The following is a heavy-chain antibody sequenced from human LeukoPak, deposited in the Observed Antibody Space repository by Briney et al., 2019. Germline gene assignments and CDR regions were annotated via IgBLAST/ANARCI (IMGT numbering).Heavy chain of an antibody. D-gene: IGHD3-22*01. J-gene: IGHJ5*02. Sequence: GGSLRLSCAASGFTFSSYWMYWVRQAPGKGLMWVSRINSDGSSTSYADSVKGRFTISRDNAKNTLNLQMNSLRAEDTAVYYCARDLGQYYDTSDNWFDPWGQGTLVTVSS. CDR3: ARDLGQYYDTSDNWFDP. CDR2: INSDGSST. CDR1: GFTFSSYW. V-gene: IGHV3-74*01.